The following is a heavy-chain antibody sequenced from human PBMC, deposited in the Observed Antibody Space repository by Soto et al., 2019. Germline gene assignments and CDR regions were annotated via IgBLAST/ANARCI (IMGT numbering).Heavy chain of an antibody. Sequence: GGSLRLSCAASGFTFSSYAMSWVRQAPGKGLEWVSAISGSGGSTYYADSVKGRFTISRDNSKNTLYLQMNSLRAEDPAVYYCAKGGIVVVPAAIDYCYYMDVWGKGTTVTVSS. CDR3: AKGGIVVVPAAIDYCYYMDV. CDR2: ISGSGGST. D-gene: IGHD2-2*02. J-gene: IGHJ6*03. V-gene: IGHV3-23*01. CDR1: GFTFSSYA.